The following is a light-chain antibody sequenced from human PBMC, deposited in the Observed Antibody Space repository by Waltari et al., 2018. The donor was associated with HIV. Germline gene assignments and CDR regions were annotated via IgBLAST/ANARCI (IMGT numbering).Light chain of an antibody. CDR3: ATWDSGLSAVV. CDR1: SSNIGYNY. CDR2: DNN. V-gene: IGLV1-51*01. J-gene: IGLJ2*01. Sequence: QSVLTQPPSVSATPGPKVTIPCSGSSSNIGYNYVFRYQQLPGPAPKLLIYDNNKRPSGIPDRFSGSKSGTSATLGITGLQTGDEADYYCATWDSGLSAVVFGGGTKLSVL.